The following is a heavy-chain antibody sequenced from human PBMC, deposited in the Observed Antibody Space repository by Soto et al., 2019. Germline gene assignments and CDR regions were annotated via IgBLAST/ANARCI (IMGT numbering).Heavy chain of an antibody. J-gene: IGHJ5*02. CDR3: ARSKATFGKNWFDP. D-gene: IGHD3-16*01. Sequence: GGSLRLSCAASGFTFSNYAMSWVRQAPGKGLVWVSRINSDESSTDYADSVKGRFTISRDNAKNTLYLQMNSLRAEDTALYYCARSKATFGKNWFDPWGQGTLVTVSS. CDR2: INSDESST. CDR1: GFTFSNYA. V-gene: IGHV3-74*01.